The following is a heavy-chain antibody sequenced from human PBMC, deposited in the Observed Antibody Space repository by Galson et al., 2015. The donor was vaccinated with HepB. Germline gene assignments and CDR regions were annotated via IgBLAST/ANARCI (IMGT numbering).Heavy chain of an antibody. CDR2: IYSGGSK. Sequence: SLRLSCAASGITVSGDYIAWVRQAPGKGLEWVSIIYSGGSKYYADSVESRFTISRDISTNTVSLQMNSLSGEDTAIYYCARVRGGDESYYYSAGMDVWGQGTTVAVSS. V-gene: IGHV3-66*02. CDR3: ARVRGGDESYYYSAGMDV. CDR1: GITVSGDY. D-gene: IGHD3-16*01. J-gene: IGHJ6*02.